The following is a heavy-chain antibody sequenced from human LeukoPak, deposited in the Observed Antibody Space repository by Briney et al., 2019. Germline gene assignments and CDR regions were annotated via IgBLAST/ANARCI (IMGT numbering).Heavy chain of an antibody. D-gene: IGHD3-10*01. CDR3: ARVTYGSGRPPPYGMDV. CDR2: IYPGDSDT. J-gene: IGHJ6*02. Sequence: GESLKISCKGSGYSFTSYWIAWVRQMPGKGLEWMGIIYPGDSDTTYSPSFQGQVTISADKSISTAYLQWSSLKASDTGIYYCARVTYGSGRPPPYGMDVWGQGTTVTVSS. V-gene: IGHV5-51*01. CDR1: GYSFTSYW.